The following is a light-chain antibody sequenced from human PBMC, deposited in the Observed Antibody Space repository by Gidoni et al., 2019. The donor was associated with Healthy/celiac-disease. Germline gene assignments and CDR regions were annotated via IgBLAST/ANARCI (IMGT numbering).Light chain of an antibody. CDR1: QGISSY. CDR2: AAS. V-gene: IGKV1-8*01. CDR3: QQYYSYPLT. J-gene: IGKJ4*01. Sequence: AIRMTQSPSSLSASTGDRVTITCRASQGISSYLACYQQKPGQAPKLLIYAASTLQSGVPSRFSGSGSGTDFTLTISCLQSEDFATYYCQQYYSYPLTFGGGTKVEIK.